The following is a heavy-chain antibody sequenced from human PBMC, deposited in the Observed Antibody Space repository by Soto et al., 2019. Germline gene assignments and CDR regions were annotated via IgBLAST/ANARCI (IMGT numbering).Heavy chain of an antibody. J-gene: IGHJ4*02. D-gene: IGHD3-22*01. Sequence: QVQLVESGGGVVQPGRSLRLSCAASGFTFSSYAMHWVRQAPGKGLEWVAVISYDGSNKYYADSVKGRFTISRDNSKNTLYLQMNSLIAEDTAVYYCARAQSHFMIVVVKFDYWGQGTLVTVSS. CDR1: GFTFSSYA. CDR2: ISYDGSNK. V-gene: IGHV3-30-3*01. CDR3: ARAQSHFMIVVVKFDY.